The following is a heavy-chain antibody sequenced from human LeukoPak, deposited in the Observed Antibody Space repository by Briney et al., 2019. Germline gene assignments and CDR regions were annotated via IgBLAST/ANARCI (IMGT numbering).Heavy chain of an antibody. V-gene: IGHV4-34*01. CDR3: ASSYSGNYYVFDY. CDR2: INHSGST. Sequence: KPSETLSLTCAVYGGSVSGYYWSWIRQPPGKGLEWIGEINHSGSTNYNPSLKSRVTISVDTSKNQFSLKLSSVTAADTAVYYCASSYSGNYYVFDYWGQGTLVTVSS. J-gene: IGHJ4*02. CDR1: GGSVSGYY. D-gene: IGHD1-26*01.